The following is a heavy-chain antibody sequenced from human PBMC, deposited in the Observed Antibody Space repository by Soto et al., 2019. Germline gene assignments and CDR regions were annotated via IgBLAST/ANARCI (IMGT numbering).Heavy chain of an antibody. D-gene: IGHD3-10*01. J-gene: IGHJ4*02. CDR2: INPSARSA. V-gene: IGHV1-46*04. CDR1: GYTFTNYY. CDR3: ATPTPLRGAMITNINFDF. Sequence: AASVKVSCKASGYTFTNYYLHWVRQAPGQGLEWVGMINPSARSASYAQKLRGRLTMDRDTSTTTVYMELSGLNSDDTAVYYCATPTPLRGAMITNINFDFWGQGTPVTVSS.